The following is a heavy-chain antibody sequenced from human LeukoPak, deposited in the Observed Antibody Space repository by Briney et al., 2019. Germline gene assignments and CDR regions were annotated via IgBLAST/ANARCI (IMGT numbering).Heavy chain of an antibody. V-gene: IGHV1-69*13. CDR2: IIPIFGTA. CDR3: ASQDIVVVPAATARDYYYYMDV. Sequence: SVKVSCKXSGGTFSSYAISWVRQAPGQGLEWMGGIIPIFGTANYPQKFQGRVTITADESTSTAYMELSSLRSEDTAVYYCASQDIVVVPAATARDYYYYMDVWGKGTTVTVSS. D-gene: IGHD2-2*01. CDR1: GGTFSSYA. J-gene: IGHJ6*03.